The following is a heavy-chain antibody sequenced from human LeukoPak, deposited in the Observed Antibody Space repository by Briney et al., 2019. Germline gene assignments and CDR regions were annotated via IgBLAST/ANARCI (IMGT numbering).Heavy chain of an antibody. CDR1: GFTFSSYA. J-gene: IGHJ6*03. CDR3: AKSGASGSYYGFGYYYYYMDV. D-gene: IGHD1-26*01. Sequence: GGSLRFSFAASGFTFSSYAMGWVGRAPGKGLGWFSAIRGGGGSTYYADSVKGRFTISRDNSKNTPYLQMNSLRAEDTAVYYCAKSGASGSYYGFGYYYYYMDVWGKGTTVTVSS. V-gene: IGHV3-23*01. CDR2: IRGGGGST.